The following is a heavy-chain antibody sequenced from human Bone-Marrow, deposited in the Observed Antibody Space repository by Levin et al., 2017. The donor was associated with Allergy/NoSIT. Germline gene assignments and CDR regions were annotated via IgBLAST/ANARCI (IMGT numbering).Heavy chain of an antibody. CDR1: GGSISSSPYY. Sequence: NPSETLSLTCTVSGGSISSSPYYWGWIRQPPGKGLEWIGSIFNTGSAYYNPSLKSRVSLSVDTSKNQFSLNLTSVTAADTAIYYCARPWGSTGRWFDPWGHGTLVTVSS. V-gene: IGHV4-39*01. CDR3: ARPWGSTGRWFDP. J-gene: IGHJ5*02. D-gene: IGHD3-16*01. CDR2: IFNTGSA.